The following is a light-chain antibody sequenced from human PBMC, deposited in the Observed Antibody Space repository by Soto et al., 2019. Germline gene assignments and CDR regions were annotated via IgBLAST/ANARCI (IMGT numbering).Light chain of an antibody. CDR3: GSYSSTDTPFV. CDR2: ANN. V-gene: IGLV1-40*01. CDR1: RSNLGAGYD. Sequence: QSVLTQPPSVSGAPGQGITISCTGTRSNLGAGYDVHWYQQLPGAAPKLLIYANNKRPSGVLDRFSGSKSGTSASLAITGLQAEDEADYYCGSYSSTDTPFVFGTGTKLTVL. J-gene: IGLJ1*01.